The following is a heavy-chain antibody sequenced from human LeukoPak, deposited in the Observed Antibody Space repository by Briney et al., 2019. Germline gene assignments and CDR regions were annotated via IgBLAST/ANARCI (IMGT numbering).Heavy chain of an antibody. Sequence: GASVKLSCKASGYTFTSYGISWVRQAPGQGLEWMGWISAYNGNTDYAQKPQGRVTMTTDTSTSTAYMALRSLRSDDTAVYYCARRPIVGATSWFDPWGQGTLVTVSS. J-gene: IGHJ5*02. V-gene: IGHV1-18*01. CDR3: ARRPIVGATSWFDP. D-gene: IGHD1-26*01. CDR2: ISAYNGNT. CDR1: GYTFTSYG.